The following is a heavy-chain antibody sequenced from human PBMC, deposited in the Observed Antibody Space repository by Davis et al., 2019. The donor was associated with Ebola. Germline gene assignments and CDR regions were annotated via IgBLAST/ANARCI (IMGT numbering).Heavy chain of an antibody. D-gene: IGHD2-2*01. Sequence: GESLKISCAASGLTSSSYGMHWVRQAPGKGLEWVSTISNSGGSTYYADSVKGRFTISRDNSENTLYLQMNSLRAEDAAVYYCGPKCSSTTCGRFGMDVWGKGATVTVSS. CDR3: GPKCSSTTCGRFGMDV. CDR2: ISNSGGST. CDR1: GLTSSSYG. V-gene: IGHV3-23*01. J-gene: IGHJ6*04.